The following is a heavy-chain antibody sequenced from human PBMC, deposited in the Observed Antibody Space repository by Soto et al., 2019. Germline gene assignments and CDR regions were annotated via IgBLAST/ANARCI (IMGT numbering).Heavy chain of an antibody. CDR3: ARDQRYLRHGYSDY. D-gene: IGHD6-25*01. Sequence: EVQLVESGGDLVKPGGSLRLSCVGSAFIFSDHSMNWVRQAPGKGLEWVTSIGDTGTFIYYADSVKGRFTISRDNAKNSLFLQMDSLRPEDTAVYYCARDQRYLRHGYSDYWGQGTLVTVSS. J-gene: IGHJ4*02. CDR1: AFIFSDHS. CDR2: IGDTGTFI. V-gene: IGHV3-21*01.